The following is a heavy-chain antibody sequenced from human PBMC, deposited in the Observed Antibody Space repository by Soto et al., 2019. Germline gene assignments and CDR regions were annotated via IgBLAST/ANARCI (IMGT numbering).Heavy chain of an antibody. CDR3: ARRAETNGWNGFGADKYYFDF. CDR1: GYTFTSYD. D-gene: IGHD1-1*01. CDR2: LNPNTGDS. Sequence: ASVKVSCKASGYTFTSYDIYWVRQATGQGLEWMGWLNPNTGDSAYAQKFQGRISVASDTSINTVHMELSSLRSEDTAVYYCARRAETNGWNGFGADKYYFDFWGQGTLVTVSS. J-gene: IGHJ4*02. V-gene: IGHV1-8*01.